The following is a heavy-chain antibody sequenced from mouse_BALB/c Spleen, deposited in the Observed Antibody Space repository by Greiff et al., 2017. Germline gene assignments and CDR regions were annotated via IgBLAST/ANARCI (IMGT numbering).Heavy chain of an antibody. CDR2: INPSNGGT. D-gene: IGHD2-1*01. J-gene: IGHJ4*01. CDR3: ARYGNYGAMDY. V-gene: IGHV1S81*02. Sequence: QVQLQQSGAELVKPGASVKLSCKASGYTFTSYYMYWVKQRPGQSLEWIGEINPSNGGTNFNEKFKSKATLTVDKSSSTAYMQLSSLTSEDSAVYYCARYGNYGAMDYWGQGTSVTVSS. CDR1: GYTFTSYY.